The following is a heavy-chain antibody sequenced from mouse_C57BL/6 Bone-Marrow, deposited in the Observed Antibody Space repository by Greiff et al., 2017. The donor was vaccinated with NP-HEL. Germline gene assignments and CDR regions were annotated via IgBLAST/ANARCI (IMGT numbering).Heavy chain of an antibody. D-gene: IGHD1-1*01. J-gene: IGHJ1*03. CDR3: ARYYYGSDWYFDV. CDR1: GYTFTSYW. CDR2: IDPSDSYT. Sequence: QVQLQQSGAELVKPGASVKLSCKASGYTFTSYWMQWVKQRPGQGLEWIGEIDPSDSYTNSNQKFKGKATLTVDTSSSTAYMQLSSLTSEDAAVYYCARYYYGSDWYFDVWGTGTTVTVSS. V-gene: IGHV1-50*01.